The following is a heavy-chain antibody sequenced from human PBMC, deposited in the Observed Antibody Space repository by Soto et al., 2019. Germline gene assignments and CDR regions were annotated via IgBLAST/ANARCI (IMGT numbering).Heavy chain of an antibody. Sequence: PSETLSLTCTVSGGSISSYYWSWIRQPPGKGLEWIGYIYYSGSTNYNPSLKSRVTISVDTSKNQFSLKLSSVTAADTAVYYCARDRRRFWSGYSHFDYWGQGTLVTVSS. CDR3: ARDRRRFWSGYSHFDY. CDR2: IYYSGST. V-gene: IGHV4-59*01. J-gene: IGHJ4*02. D-gene: IGHD3-3*01. CDR1: GGSISSYY.